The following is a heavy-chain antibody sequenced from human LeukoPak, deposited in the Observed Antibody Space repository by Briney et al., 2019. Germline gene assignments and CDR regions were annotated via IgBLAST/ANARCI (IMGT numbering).Heavy chain of an antibody. CDR3: ARTDSSGYYLPGGFDY. CDR2: ISAYNGNT. D-gene: IGHD3-22*01. CDR1: GYTFTSYG. V-gene: IGHV1-18*01. J-gene: IGHJ4*02. Sequence: ASVKVSCKASGYTFTSYGISWVRQAPGQGLEWVGWISAYNGNTNYAQKLQGRVTMTTDTSTSTAYMELRSLRSDDTAVYYCARTDSSGYYLPGGFDYWGQGTLVTVSS.